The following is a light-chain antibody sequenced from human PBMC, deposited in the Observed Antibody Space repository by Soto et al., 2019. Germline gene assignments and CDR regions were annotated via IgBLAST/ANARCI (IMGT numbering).Light chain of an antibody. CDR2: GTY. Sequence: EIVLTQSPGTLSLSPGERATLSCRASQSVSSSYLDWYQQKPGQAPRLLIYGTYSRATALTDRFSGSGSGTDFTLPISRLEPEDYAVYYCQQYGSSSWTFGQGTKVEIK. V-gene: IGKV3-20*01. CDR1: QSVSSSY. CDR3: QQYGSSSWT. J-gene: IGKJ1*01.